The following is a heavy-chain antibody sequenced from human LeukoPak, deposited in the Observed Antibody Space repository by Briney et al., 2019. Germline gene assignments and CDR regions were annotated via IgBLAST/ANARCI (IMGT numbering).Heavy chain of an antibody. Sequence: ASVKVSCKASGYTFTSYDINWVRQATGQGLEWMGWINPNSGNTGYAQKFQGRVTMTRNTSISTAYMELSSLRSEDTAVYYCAIVVDYDSSGYREIYYYGMDVWGQGTTVTVSS. V-gene: IGHV1-8*01. CDR3: AIVVDYDSSGYREIYYYGMDV. D-gene: IGHD3-22*01. CDR2: INPNSGNT. J-gene: IGHJ6*02. CDR1: GYTFTSYD.